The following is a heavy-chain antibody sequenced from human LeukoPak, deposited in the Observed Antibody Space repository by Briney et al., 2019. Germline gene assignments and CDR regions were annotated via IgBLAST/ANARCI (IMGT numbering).Heavy chain of an antibody. CDR3: ASRTTVTTRGRAFDI. J-gene: IGHJ3*02. Sequence: ASVKVSCKASGYTFTTYYMHWVRQAPGQGLEWMGMINLSGGSTTYAQKFQGRVTMTRDTSTSTVYMELTSLRSEDTAVYYCASRTTVTTRGRAFDIWGQGTMVTVSS. D-gene: IGHD4-17*01. V-gene: IGHV1-46*01. CDR2: INLSGGST. CDR1: GYTFTTYY.